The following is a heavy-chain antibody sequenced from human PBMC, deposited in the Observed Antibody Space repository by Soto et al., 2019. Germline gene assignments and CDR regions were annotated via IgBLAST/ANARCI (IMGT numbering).Heavy chain of an antibody. CDR2: IYWDDDK. CDR3: AQNLVAGTSWFDP. CDR1: GFSLSTSGVG. D-gene: IGHD6-19*01. Sequence: QITLKESGPTLVKPTQTLTLTCTFSGFSLSTSGVGVVWIRQPPGKALEWLGIIYWDDDKRYSPSLKGRLTIPKAPSKNHVVLTMTNMDLVDTGTYYCAQNLVAGTSWFDPWGQGTLVTVSS. J-gene: IGHJ5*02. V-gene: IGHV2-5*02.